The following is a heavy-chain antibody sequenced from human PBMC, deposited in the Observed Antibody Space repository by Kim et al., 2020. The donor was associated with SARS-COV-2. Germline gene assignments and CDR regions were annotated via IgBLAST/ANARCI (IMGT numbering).Heavy chain of an antibody. Sequence: ASVKVSCKASGYTFTSYGISWVRQAPGQGLEWMGWISAYNGNTNYAQKLQGRVTMTTDTSTTTAYMELRSLRSDDTAVYYCARDFGIAVAGTCGYWGQGTLVTASS. CDR1: GYTFTSYG. CDR2: ISAYNGNT. V-gene: IGHV1-18*01. CDR3: ARDFGIAVAGTCGY. J-gene: IGHJ4*02. D-gene: IGHD6-19*01.